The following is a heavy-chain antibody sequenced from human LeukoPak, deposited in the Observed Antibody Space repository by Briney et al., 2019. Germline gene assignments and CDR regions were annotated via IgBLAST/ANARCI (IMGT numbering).Heavy chain of an antibody. V-gene: IGHV3-74*01. Sequence: GGSLRLSCAASGFTFSSYWMHWVRQAPGKGLVWVSLINSDGSSTSYADSVKGRFTISRDNAKNTLYLQMNSLRAEDTAVYYCARDTGSSVLWFRELFQDYYYYGMDVWGKGTTVTVSS. J-gene: IGHJ6*04. CDR2: INSDGSST. D-gene: IGHD3-10*01. CDR3: ARDTGSSVLWFRELFQDYYYYGMDV. CDR1: GFTFSSYW.